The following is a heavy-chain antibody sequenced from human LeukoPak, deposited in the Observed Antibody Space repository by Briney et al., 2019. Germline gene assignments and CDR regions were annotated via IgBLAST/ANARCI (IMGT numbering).Heavy chain of an antibody. Sequence: ASVKVSCKASGYTFTGYYMHWVRQAPGQGLEWMGRINPNSGGTNYAQKFQGSVTMARDTSISTAYRELSRLRSDDTAVYYCARDLARGLSSSWGQGTMVTVSS. J-gene: IGHJ3*01. CDR3: ARDLARGLSSS. V-gene: IGHV1-2*06. CDR2: INPNSGGT. D-gene: IGHD3-10*01. CDR1: GYTFTGYY.